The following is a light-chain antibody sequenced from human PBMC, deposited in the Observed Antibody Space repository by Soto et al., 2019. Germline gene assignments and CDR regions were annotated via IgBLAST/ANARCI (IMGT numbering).Light chain of an antibody. J-gene: IGLJ1*01. CDR1: SSDVGSYNL. CDR2: EAS. Sequence: QSVLTQPASVSGSPGQSITISCTGTSSDVGSYNLVSWYQQHPGKAPKLMIYEASKRPSGVSARFSGSKSGNTASLTISGLPAEDEADYYCCSYTGSSTYVFGTGTQLTVL. CDR3: CSYTGSSTYV. V-gene: IGLV2-23*01.